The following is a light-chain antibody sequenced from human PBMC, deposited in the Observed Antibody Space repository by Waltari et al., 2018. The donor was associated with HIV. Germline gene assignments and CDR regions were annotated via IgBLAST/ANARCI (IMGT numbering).Light chain of an antibody. J-gene: IGLJ2*01. Sequence: SYELTQPPSVSVSPDQTATITCSGDALAQHHSYWYQQKAGQAPVLVIFAGTERPSGIPERFSGTRSETTVTLTITGVQAEDEADYYCESADSTGSYYVFGRGTRLTVL. V-gene: IGLV3-25*03. CDR1: ALAQHH. CDR2: AGT. CDR3: ESADSTGSYYV.